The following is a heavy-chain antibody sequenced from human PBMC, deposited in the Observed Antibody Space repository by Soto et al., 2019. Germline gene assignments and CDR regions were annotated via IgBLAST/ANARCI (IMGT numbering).Heavy chain of an antibody. V-gene: IGHV1-2*04. Sequence: ASVKVSCKASGYTFTDYYMHWVRQAPGQGLEWMGWINPNSGGTKYAQKFQGWVTMTRDTSISTAYMELSRLRSDDTAVYYCASYCNGGRCSKYYYGMDVWGQGTTVTVSS. D-gene: IGHD2-15*01. J-gene: IGHJ6*02. CDR1: GYTFTDYY. CDR3: ASYCNGGRCSKYYYGMDV. CDR2: INPNSGGT.